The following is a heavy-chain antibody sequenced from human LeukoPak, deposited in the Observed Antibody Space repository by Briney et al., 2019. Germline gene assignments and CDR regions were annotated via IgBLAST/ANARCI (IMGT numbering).Heavy chain of an antibody. CDR2: IWYDGSNK. V-gene: IGHV3-33*01. CDR3: ARDRRGDYYFDY. J-gene: IGHJ4*02. Sequence: GGSLRLSCAASGFTFSSYGMHWVRQAPGKGLEWVAVIWYDGSNKYYADSVKGRFTISRDNSKNTLYLQMNSLRAEDTAVYYCARDRRGDYYFDYWGQGTLVTVSS. D-gene: IGHD2-21*02. CDR1: GFTFSSYG.